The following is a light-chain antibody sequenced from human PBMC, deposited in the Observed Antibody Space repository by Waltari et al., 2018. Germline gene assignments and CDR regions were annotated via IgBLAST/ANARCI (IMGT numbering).Light chain of an antibody. CDR3: SASAVGNMVL. CDR2: EGR. V-gene: IGLV2-8*01. J-gene: IGLJ2*01. Sequence: QSALTQPPSASGSPGQSVTISCTGTSSDVGAYQFVSWYRQYPGKAPKLITYEGRKLPPGVPDRFSGSKSGNTASRSVSGLLSEDEGDYYCSASAVGNMVLFGGGTRLTVL. CDR1: SSDVGAYQF.